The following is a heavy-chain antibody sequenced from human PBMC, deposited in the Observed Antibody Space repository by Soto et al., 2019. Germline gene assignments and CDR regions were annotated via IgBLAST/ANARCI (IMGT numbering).Heavy chain of an antibody. J-gene: IGHJ4*02. CDR2: IYYSGST. CDR3: ARTMVRGVHIDY. Sequence: SETLSLTCTVSGGSISSYYWSWIRQPPGKGLEWIGYIYYSGSTNYNPSLKSRVTISVDTSKNQFSLKLSSVTAADTAVYYCARTMVRGVHIDYWGQGTLVTVSS. V-gene: IGHV4-59*01. CDR1: GGSISSYY. D-gene: IGHD3-10*01.